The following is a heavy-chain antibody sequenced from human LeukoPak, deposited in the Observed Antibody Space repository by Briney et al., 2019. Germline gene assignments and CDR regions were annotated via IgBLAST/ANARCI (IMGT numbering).Heavy chain of an antibody. CDR3: AKDAAPTYCSGGSCYSWGVDY. D-gene: IGHD2-15*01. V-gene: IGHV3-30*18. CDR2: ISNDGSNK. CDR1: GFTFSSYG. Sequence: GGSLRLSCAASGFTFSSYGMHWVRQAPGKGLEWVAVISNDGSNKYYADSVKGRFTISRDNSKNTLYLQMNSLRAEDTAVYYCAKDAAPTYCSGGSCYSWGVDYWGQGTLVTVSS. J-gene: IGHJ4*02.